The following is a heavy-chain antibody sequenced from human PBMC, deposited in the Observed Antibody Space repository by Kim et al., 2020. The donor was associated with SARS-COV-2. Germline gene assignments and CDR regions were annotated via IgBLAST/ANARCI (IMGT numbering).Heavy chain of an antibody. CDR3: TRSLEY. V-gene: IGHV3-7*01. CDR2: DGSQK. Sequence: DGSQKYHVDTVKGRFTISRDNAENSLYLQMSSLRAEDTAIYYCTRSLEYWGQGTLVTVSS. J-gene: IGHJ4*02.